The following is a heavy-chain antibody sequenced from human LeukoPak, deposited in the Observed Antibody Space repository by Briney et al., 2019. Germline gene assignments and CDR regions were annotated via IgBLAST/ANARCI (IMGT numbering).Heavy chain of an antibody. Sequence: ASVKVSCKASGGTFSSYAISWVRQAPGQGLEWMGGIIPIFGTANYAQKFQGRVTITADESTSTAYMELSSLRSEDTAVYYCARGIAAAGSRRPITGLYYFDYWGQGTLVTVSS. J-gene: IGHJ4*02. CDR2: IIPIFGTA. CDR1: GGTFSSYA. D-gene: IGHD6-13*01. V-gene: IGHV1-69*13. CDR3: ARGIAAAGSRRPITGLYYFDY.